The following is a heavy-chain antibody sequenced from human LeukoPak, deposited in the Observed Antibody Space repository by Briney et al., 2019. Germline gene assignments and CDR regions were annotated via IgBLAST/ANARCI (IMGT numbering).Heavy chain of an antibody. CDR2: IYYSGST. CDR3: ATWSDYDILTGYNFDP. Sequence: SETLSLTCTVSGYSISSGYYWGWIRQPPGKGLEWIGYIYYSGSTYYNPSLKSRVTISVDTSKNQFSLKLSSVTAADTAVYYCATWSDYDILTGYNFDPWGQGTLVTVSS. J-gene: IGHJ5*02. V-gene: IGHV4-38-2*02. D-gene: IGHD3-9*01. CDR1: GYSISSGYY.